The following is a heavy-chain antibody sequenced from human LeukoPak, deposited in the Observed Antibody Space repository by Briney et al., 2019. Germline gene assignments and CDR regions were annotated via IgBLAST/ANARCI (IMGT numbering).Heavy chain of an antibody. CDR2: IKPSGGDT. D-gene: IGHD5-24*01. CDR3: ARVRDGYNDAYDI. V-gene: IGHV1-46*01. J-gene: IGHJ3*02. Sequence: ASVKVSCKTSGYTFTSYDLNWVRQAPGQRLEWMGIIKPSGGDTSYAQTFQGRVFMTRDTSTSTVYMELSSLKSEDTAVYYCARVRDGYNDAYDIWGQGTMVTVSS. CDR1: GYTFTSYD.